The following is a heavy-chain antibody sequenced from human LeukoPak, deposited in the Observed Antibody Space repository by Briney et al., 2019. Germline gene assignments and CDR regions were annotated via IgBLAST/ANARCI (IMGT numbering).Heavy chain of an antibody. CDR1: GFTFSSYA. J-gene: IGHJ1*01. V-gene: IGHV3-23*01. CDR3: AKIFDALNSPYQH. Sequence: GGSLRLSCAASGFTFSSYAMTWVRQAPGKGLEWVSTILPGGGDTYYADSVKGRFTISRDTSKNTLYLQMNSLRAEDTAVYYCAKIFDALNSPYQHWGQGTLVTVSS. CDR2: ILPGGGDT. D-gene: IGHD3-3*01.